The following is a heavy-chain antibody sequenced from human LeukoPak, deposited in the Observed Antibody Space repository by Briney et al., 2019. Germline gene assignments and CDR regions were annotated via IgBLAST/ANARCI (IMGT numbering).Heavy chain of an antibody. J-gene: IGHJ4*02. V-gene: IGHV3-53*05. CDR1: GFTVSSNY. Sequence: GGSLRLSCAASGFTVSSNYMSWVRQAPGKGLEWVAVIYSGGSTYYADSVKGRFTISRDNSKNTLYLQMNSLRAEDTAVYYCARDVAAAGPKIFDYWGQGTLVTVSS. CDR2: IYSGGST. CDR3: ARDVAAAGPKIFDY. D-gene: IGHD6-13*01.